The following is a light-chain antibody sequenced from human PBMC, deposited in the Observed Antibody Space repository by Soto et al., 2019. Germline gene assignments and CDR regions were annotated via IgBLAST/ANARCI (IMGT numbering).Light chain of an antibody. J-gene: IGLJ1*01. CDR2: RNN. Sequence: QAVVTQPPSASETPGQRVTISCSGSSSNIGSNFVYWFQQLPGAAPKLLIYRNNQRPSGVPDRFSGSKSGTSASLAISGLRSENEADYYCAAWDDSLSAYVFGTGTKLTVL. CDR1: SSNIGSNF. CDR3: AAWDDSLSAYV. V-gene: IGLV1-47*01.